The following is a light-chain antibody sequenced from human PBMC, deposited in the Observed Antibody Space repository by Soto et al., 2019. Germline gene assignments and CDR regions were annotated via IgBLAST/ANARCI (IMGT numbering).Light chain of an antibody. CDR3: AAWDDSLNAEV. J-gene: IGLJ2*01. CDR2: SND. CDR1: SSNIGSNT. V-gene: IGLV1-44*01. Sequence: QSVLTQPPSASGTPGQRVTISCSGSSSNIGSNTVNWYHQLPGTAPNLLMYSNDQRRSAVPYQCFASTSCTSAALAISGLQSEDEADYYCAAWDDSLNAEVFGGGTKLTVL.